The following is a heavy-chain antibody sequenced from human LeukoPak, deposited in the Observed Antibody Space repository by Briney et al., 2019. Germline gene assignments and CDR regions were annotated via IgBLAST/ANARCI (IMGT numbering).Heavy chain of an antibody. CDR1: GGSINSSSYY. Sequence: SETLSLTCTVSGGSINSSSYYWGWIRQPPGRRLEWLGSISYDGSTYYNPSLNSRLTISVDTSKNQFSLKLSSVTAADTAVYYCARANYDILTGYDYWGQGTLVTVSS. CDR2: ISYDGST. D-gene: IGHD3-9*01. CDR3: ARANYDILTGYDY. J-gene: IGHJ4*02. V-gene: IGHV4-39*07.